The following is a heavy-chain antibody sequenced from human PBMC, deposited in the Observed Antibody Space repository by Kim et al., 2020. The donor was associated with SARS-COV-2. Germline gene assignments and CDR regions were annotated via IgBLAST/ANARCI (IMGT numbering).Heavy chain of an antibody. CDR1: GFTLSTYW. J-gene: IGHJ3*01. CDR3: ARGRYSDKVRWHAFDV. D-gene: IGHD4-17*01. V-gene: IGHV3-7*01. CDR2: IKEGGSET. Sequence: GGSLRLSCAASGFTLSTYWMSWVRQAPGRGLEWVADIKEGGSETYYADYMKGRFTISRDKFKSVLYLQMNSLRANDTAVYYCARGRYSDKVRWHAFDVWGHGTMVTVSS.